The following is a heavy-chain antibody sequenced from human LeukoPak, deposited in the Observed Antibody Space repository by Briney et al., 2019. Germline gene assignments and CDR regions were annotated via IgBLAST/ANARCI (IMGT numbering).Heavy chain of an antibody. Sequence: PSETLSLTCTVSGGSISSYYWSWIRQPAGKGLEWIGHMYTSGTTNYNPSLKSRVTISVDTSKNQLSLKLSSVTAADTAVYYCARLKYYYDSSGYRAEYFQHWGQGTLVTASS. CDR1: GGSISSYY. CDR2: MYTSGTT. V-gene: IGHV4-4*07. CDR3: ARLKYYYDSSGYRAEYFQH. J-gene: IGHJ1*01. D-gene: IGHD3-22*01.